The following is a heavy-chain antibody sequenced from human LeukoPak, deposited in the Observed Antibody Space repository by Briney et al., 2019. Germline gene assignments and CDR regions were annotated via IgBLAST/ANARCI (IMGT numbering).Heavy chain of an antibody. J-gene: IGHJ5*02. D-gene: IGHD2-15*01. CDR2: VHYSGST. V-gene: IGHV4-59*01. Sequence: SETLSLTCTFSGGSISKYYWSWIRQPPGKGLEWVGYVHYSGSTNYNPSLKSRVTILVDPARNQYSLRLSSVTAADTAVYYCARDNGGSVRGNFDPWGEGTLVTVSS. CDR1: GGSISKYY. CDR3: ARDNGGSVRGNFDP.